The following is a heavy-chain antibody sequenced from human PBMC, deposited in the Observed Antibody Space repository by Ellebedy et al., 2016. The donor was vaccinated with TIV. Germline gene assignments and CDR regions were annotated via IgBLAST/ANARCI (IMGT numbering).Heavy chain of an antibody. J-gene: IGHJ4*02. V-gene: IGHV1-24*01. Sequence: ASVKVSXKVSGYTLTELSMHWVRQAPGKGLEWMGGFDPEDGETIYAQKFQGRVTMTEDTSTDTAYMELSSLRSEDTAVYYCATVPSDYNKWELDYWGQGTLVTVSS. CDR2: FDPEDGET. CDR1: GYTLTELS. D-gene: IGHD1-26*01. CDR3: ATVPSDYNKWELDY.